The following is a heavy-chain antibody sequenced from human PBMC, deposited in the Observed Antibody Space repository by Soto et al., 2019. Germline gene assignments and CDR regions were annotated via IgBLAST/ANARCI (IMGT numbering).Heavy chain of an antibody. V-gene: IGHV2-5*02. CDR2: IYWDDDK. CDR3: AHNSAVVPLDY. D-gene: IGHD2-15*01. J-gene: IGHJ4*02. CDR1: GFSLSTSGVG. Sequence: QITLKESGPTLVKPTQTLTLTCTFSGFSLSTSGVGVGWIRQPPGKALVWLALIYWDDDKRYSPSLKSRLTCTXXTSKNQVVLTMTNMDPVDTATYYCAHNSAVVPLDYWGQGTLVTVSS.